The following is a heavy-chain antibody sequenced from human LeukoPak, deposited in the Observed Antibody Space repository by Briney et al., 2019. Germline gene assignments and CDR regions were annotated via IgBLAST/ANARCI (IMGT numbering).Heavy chain of an antibody. CDR1: GSTFTSYG. J-gene: IGHJ4*02. CDR2: MNPNSGNT. V-gene: IGHV1-8*01. D-gene: IGHD1-26*01. Sequence: ASVKVSCKASGSTFTSYGINWVRQATGQGLEWMGWMNPNSGNTGYAQKFQGRVTMTRNTSISTAYMELSSLRSEDTAVYYCARVGATFVSDYWGQGTLVTVSS. CDR3: ARVGATFVSDY.